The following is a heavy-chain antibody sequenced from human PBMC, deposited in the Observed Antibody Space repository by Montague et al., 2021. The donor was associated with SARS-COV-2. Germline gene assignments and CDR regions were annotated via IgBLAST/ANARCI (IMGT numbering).Heavy chain of an antibody. Sequence: SETLSLTCTVSGGSIRSSSYFWGWFRQPPGQRLEWIGTISYSGSTYYSPSLKSRVTISADTSKNRFSLNLRSVTAADTAVYSCGRGRGCAVGNHYYYSYGLDVWGQGTTVTVSS. CDR1: GGSIRSSSYF. D-gene: IGHD3-10*01. CDR3: GRGRGCAVGNHYYYSYGLDV. V-gene: IGHV4-39*07. CDR2: ISYSGST. J-gene: IGHJ6*02.